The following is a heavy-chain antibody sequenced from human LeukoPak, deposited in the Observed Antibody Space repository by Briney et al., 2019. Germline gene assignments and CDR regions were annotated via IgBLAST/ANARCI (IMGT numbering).Heavy chain of an antibody. J-gene: IGHJ4*02. D-gene: IGHD6-13*01. Sequence: SETLSLTCAVYGGSFSSYYWSWIRQPPGKGLEWIGYIYYSGSTNYNPSLKSRVTISVDTSKNQFSLKLSSVTAADTAVYYCARPGTRYSSSPFDYWGQGTLVTVSS. CDR1: GGSFSSYY. V-gene: IGHV4-59*08. CDR2: IYYSGST. CDR3: ARPGTRYSSSPFDY.